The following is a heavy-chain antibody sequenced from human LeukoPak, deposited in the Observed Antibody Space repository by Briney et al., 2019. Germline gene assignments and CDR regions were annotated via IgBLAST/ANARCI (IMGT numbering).Heavy chain of an antibody. V-gene: IGHV1-2*02. CDR3: ARDSLPSSSWYYYYYYMDV. J-gene: IGHJ6*03. CDR1: GYTFTGYY. D-gene: IGHD6-13*01. CDR2: INPNRGGT. Sequence: ASVKVSCKASGYTFTGYYMHWVRQAPGQGLEWMGWINPNRGGTNYAQKFQGRVTMTRDTSISTAYMELSRLRSDDTAVYYCARDSLPSSSWYYYYYYMDVWGKGTTVTVSS.